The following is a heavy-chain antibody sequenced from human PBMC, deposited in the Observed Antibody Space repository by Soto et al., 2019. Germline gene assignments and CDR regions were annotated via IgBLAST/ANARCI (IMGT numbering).Heavy chain of an antibody. Sequence: EVQLLESGGDLVQPGGSLRLSCAASGFIFSSYPMNWVRHAPGRGLQWLSTISGSGDRAFYADSVRGRFTISRDSSKNTLYLQMNSLGAEDTAIYYCAKESWKNYFENWGQGTLVTVSS. V-gene: IGHV3-23*01. D-gene: IGHD1-1*01. CDR1: GFIFSSYP. CDR3: AKESWKNYFEN. CDR2: ISGSGDRA. J-gene: IGHJ4*02.